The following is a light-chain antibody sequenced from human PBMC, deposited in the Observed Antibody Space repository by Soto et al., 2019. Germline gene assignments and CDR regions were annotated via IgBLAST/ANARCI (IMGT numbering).Light chain of an antibody. CDR3: QQYGSPPLFP. Sequence: EIVLTQSPGTLSLSPGERATLSCRASQSVSSSYLAWYQQKPGQAPRPLIYGASSRATGIPDRFSGSGSGTAFTLPLSRLEPDDFAVYYCQQYGSPPLFPFGPRTNVDIK. CDR2: GAS. CDR1: QSVSSSY. J-gene: IGKJ3*01. V-gene: IGKV3-20*01.